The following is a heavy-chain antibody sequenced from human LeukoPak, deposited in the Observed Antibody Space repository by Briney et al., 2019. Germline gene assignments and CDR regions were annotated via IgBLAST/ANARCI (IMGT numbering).Heavy chain of an antibody. CDR1: GFTFSSYA. Sequence: QAGGSLRLSCAASGFTFSSYAMHWVRQAPGKGLEWVAVISYDGSNKYYADSVKGRFTISRDNSKNTLYLQMNSLRAEDTAVYYXXXXXXXXSXSPPLDYWGQGTLVTVSS. CDR2: ISYDGSNK. V-gene: IGHV3-30-3*01. J-gene: IGHJ4*02. D-gene: IGHD6-6*01. CDR3: XXXXXXXSXSPPLDY.